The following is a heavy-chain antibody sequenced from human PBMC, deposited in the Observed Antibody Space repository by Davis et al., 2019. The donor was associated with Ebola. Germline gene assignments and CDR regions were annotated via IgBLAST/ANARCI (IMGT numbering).Heavy chain of an antibody. Sequence: SETLSLTCTVSGGSISSYYWSWIRQPPGKGLEWIGYIYYSGSTNYNPSLKSRVTISVDTSKNQFSLKLSSVTAADTAVYYCARGIVGATRPYYFDYWGQGTLVTVSS. CDR3: ARGIVGATRPYYFDY. CDR1: GGSISSYY. D-gene: IGHD1-26*01. V-gene: IGHV4-59*01. CDR2: IYYSGST. J-gene: IGHJ4*02.